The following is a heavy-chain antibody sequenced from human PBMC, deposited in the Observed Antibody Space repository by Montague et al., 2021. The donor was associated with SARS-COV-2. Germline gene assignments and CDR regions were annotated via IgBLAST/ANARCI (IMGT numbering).Heavy chain of an antibody. CDR2: INRGGTLI. CDR3: ARLLRGPGTGWLDS. J-gene: IGHJ4*02. V-gene: IGHV3-48*03. Sequence: SLRLSCAASGFTFGNYHMTWVRQAPGKGLQWVSYINRGGTLISYADSVKGRFTISRDNAKNSLFLQMNSLRAEDTAVYYCARLLRGPGTGWLDSWGQGTLVTVSS. D-gene: IGHD6-19*01. CDR1: GFTFGNYH.